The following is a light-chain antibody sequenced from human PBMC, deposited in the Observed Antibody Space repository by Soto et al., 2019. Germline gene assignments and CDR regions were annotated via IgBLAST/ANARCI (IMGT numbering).Light chain of an antibody. CDR1: QSVSSSY. CDR2: GAS. CDR3: QQRSNWPPT. V-gene: IGKV3D-20*02. Sequence: EIVLTQSPGTLSLSPGERATLSCRASQSVSSSYLAWYQQKPGQAPRLVIYGASNRATGIPARFSGSGSGTDFTLTISSLEPEDFAVYYCQQRSNWPPTFGGGTKV. J-gene: IGKJ4*01.